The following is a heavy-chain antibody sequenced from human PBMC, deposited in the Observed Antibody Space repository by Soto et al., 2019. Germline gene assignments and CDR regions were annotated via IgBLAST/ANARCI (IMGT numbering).Heavy chain of an antibody. CDR2: ISYDGSNK. CDR1: GFTFSSYG. CDR3: AKTRNYGDYNFFDY. V-gene: IGHV3-30*18. Sequence: QVQLVESGGGVVQPGRSLRLSCAAPGFTFSSYGMHWVRQAPGKGLEWVAVISYDGSNKYYADSVKGRFTISRDNSKNTLYLQMNSLRAEDTAVYYCAKTRNYGDYNFFDYWGQGTLVTVSS. J-gene: IGHJ4*02. D-gene: IGHD4-17*01.